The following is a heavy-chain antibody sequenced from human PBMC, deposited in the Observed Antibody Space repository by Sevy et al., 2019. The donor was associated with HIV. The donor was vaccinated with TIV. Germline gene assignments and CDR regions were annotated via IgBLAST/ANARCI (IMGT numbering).Heavy chain of an antibody. CDR2: IGAYNGNR. V-gene: IGHV1-18*01. J-gene: IGHJ5*02. Sequence: ASLNVSCKASGYTFSSYGISWVRQAPGQGREWMGWIGAYNGNRKYAQNLQDRVTMTTDTSTSTAYMELRSLRSDDTAVYFCARLSTARGKSNWFDPWGQGPLVTVSS. D-gene: IGHD3-10*01. CDR1: GYTFSSYG. CDR3: ARLSTARGKSNWFDP.